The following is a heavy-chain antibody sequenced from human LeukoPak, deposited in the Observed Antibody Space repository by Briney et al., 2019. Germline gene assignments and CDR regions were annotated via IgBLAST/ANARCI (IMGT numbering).Heavy chain of an antibody. Sequence: ASVKVSCKASGYTFTGYYMHWVRQAPGQGLEWMGWINPNSGGTNYAQKFQGRVTMTRDTSISTAYMELSRLRSDDTAVYYCARLGPVAGKRNYFDYRGQGTLVTVSS. J-gene: IGHJ4*02. CDR1: GYTFTGYY. CDR2: INPNSGGT. CDR3: ARLGPVAGKRNYFDY. D-gene: IGHD6-19*01. V-gene: IGHV1-2*02.